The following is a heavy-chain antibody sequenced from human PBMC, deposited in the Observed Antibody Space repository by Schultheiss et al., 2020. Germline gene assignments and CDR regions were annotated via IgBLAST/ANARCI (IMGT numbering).Heavy chain of an antibody. V-gene: IGHV4-31*03. CDR3: ARGGGDSLAYFDY. D-gene: IGHD2-21*02. Sequence: SQTLSLTCTVSGGSISSYYWSWSRQHPGKGLEWIGYIYYSGSTYYNPSLKSRVTISVDTSKNQFSLKLSSVTAADTAVYYCARGGGDSLAYFDYWGQGTLVTVSS. CDR1: GGSISSYY. CDR2: IYYSGST. J-gene: IGHJ4*02.